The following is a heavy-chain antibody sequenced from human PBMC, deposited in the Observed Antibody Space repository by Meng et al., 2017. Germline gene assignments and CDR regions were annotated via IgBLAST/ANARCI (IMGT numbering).Heavy chain of an antibody. CDR2: ISGDGSST. Sequence: EVQLVAFGGGLVQPGVSLGLSCASSGLNFNSYWMHWVRQAPGKGLVWVSRISGDGSSTIYAESVKGRFTISRDNAKNTLYLQMNSLRGEDTAVYYCGTGGDYYSFHYWGQGTLVTVSS. CDR3: GTGGDYYSFHY. J-gene: IGHJ4*02. CDR1: GLNFNSYW. V-gene: IGHV3-74*01. D-gene: IGHD1-26*01.